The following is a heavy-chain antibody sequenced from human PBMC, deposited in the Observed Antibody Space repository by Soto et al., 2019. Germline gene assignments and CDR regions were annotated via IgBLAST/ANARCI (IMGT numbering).Heavy chain of an antibody. CDR2: IIPIFGTA. D-gene: IGHD5-18*01. Sequence: QVQLVQSGAEVQKPGSSVKVSCKASGGTFSSYAISWVRQAPGQGLEWMGGIIPIFGTANYPQKFQGRVTITAEETTSSAYMELCSLRSEDTAVYYCARAGYSYGYGVARLDYWGQGTLVTVSS. J-gene: IGHJ4*02. CDR1: GGTFSSYA. CDR3: ARAGYSYGYGVARLDY. V-gene: IGHV1-69*01.